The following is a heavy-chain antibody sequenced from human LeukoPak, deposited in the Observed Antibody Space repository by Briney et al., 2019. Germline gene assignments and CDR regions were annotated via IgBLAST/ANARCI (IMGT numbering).Heavy chain of an antibody. D-gene: IGHD3-16*01. J-gene: IGHJ5*02. CDR1: RGSISSPYYF. CDR2: IYYNGST. CDR3: ARLGLGVFWFDP. Sequence: PSETLSLTCTVSRGSISSPYYFWGWIRQPPGKGLEWIGNIYYNGSTYYNPSLKSRVTVSVDTSKNQFSLRLRSVTAADTAVYYCARLGLGVFWFDPWGQGTLVTVSS. V-gene: IGHV4-39*01.